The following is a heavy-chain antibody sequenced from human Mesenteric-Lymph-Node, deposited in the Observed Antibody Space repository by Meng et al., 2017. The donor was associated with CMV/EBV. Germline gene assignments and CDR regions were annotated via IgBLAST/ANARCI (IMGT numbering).Heavy chain of an antibody. V-gene: IGHV1-18*04. CDR2: ISAYNGNT. Sequence: SGYTFTSYGISWVRQAPGQGLEWMGWISAYNGNTNYAQKLQGRVTMTTDTSTSTAYMELRSLRSDDTAVYYCARDPSRRIAAAHFDYWGQGTLVTVSS. J-gene: IGHJ4*02. D-gene: IGHD6-13*01. CDR1: GYTFTSYG. CDR3: ARDPSRRIAAAHFDY.